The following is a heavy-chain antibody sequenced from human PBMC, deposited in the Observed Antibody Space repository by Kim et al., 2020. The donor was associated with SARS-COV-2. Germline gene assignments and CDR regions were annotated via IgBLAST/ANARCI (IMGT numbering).Heavy chain of an antibody. V-gene: IGHV6-1*01. CDR2: LFN. CDR3: ARGPSSLRS. J-gene: IGHJ4*02. D-gene: IGHD4-17*01. Sequence: LFNGYSLSVKSRISISPDTSKNQFSLQMNVVTPEDTAVYSCARGPSSLRSWGQGTLVTVSS.